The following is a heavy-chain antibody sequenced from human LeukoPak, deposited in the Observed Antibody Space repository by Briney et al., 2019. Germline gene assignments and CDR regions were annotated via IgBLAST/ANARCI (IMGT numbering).Heavy chain of an antibody. D-gene: IGHD6-6*01. J-gene: IGHJ6*02. CDR3: ARLGIAARRALYYYYGMDV. CDR2: IYYSGST. CDR1: GVSISSSSYY. V-gene: IGHV4-39*01. Sequence: SETLSLTCTVSGVSISSSSYYWGWIRQPPGKGLEWIGSIYYSGSTYYNPSLKSRVTISVDTSKNQFSLKLSSVTAADTAVYYCARLGIAARRALYYYYGMDVWGQGTTVTVSS.